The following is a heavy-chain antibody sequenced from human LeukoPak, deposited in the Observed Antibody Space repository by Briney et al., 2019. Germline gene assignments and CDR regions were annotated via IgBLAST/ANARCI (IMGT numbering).Heavy chain of an antibody. J-gene: IGHJ4*02. Sequence: SETLSLTCTVSGGSISSSSYYWGWIRQPPGKGLEWIGSIYYSGSTYYNPSLKSRVTISVDMSKNQFSLKLSSVTAADTAVYYCARGLIAAAGTRVDYWGQGTLVTVSS. CDR1: GGSISSSSYY. CDR3: ARGLIAAAGTRVDY. V-gene: IGHV4-39*07. CDR2: IYYSGST. D-gene: IGHD6-13*01.